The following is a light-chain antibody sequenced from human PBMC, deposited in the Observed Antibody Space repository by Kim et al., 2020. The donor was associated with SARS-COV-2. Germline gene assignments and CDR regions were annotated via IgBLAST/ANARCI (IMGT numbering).Light chain of an antibody. CDR3: QQYYVSSGT. Sequence: DIQMTQSPSTLSASVGDRVTITCRASQTISSWLAWYQQKPGKAPELPIYDASSLQSGVPSRFSGSGSGTEFSLTISSLQPDDFATYYCQQYYVSSGTFGPGTKVEIK. J-gene: IGKJ1*01. CDR1: QTISSW. V-gene: IGKV1-5*01. CDR2: DAS.